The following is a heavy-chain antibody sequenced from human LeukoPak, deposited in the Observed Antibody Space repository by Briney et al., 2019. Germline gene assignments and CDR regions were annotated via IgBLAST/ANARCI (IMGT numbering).Heavy chain of an antibody. CDR1: GFSFTSYW. Sequence: GESLKISCKGSGFSFTSYWIGWVRRIPGKGREWMGIIYPGDSDSRDSPSFQGQVTISVDKSISTAYLQWSSLKASDTAMYYCARRKSSPKDGMDVWGQGTTVTVSS. CDR2: IYPGDSDS. V-gene: IGHV5-51*01. CDR3: ARRKSSPKDGMDV. J-gene: IGHJ6*02.